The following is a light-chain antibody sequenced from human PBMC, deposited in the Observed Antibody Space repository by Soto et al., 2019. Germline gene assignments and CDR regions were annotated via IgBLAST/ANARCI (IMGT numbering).Light chain of an antibody. Sequence: EIVWTQSPGTLSLSPGERATLSCRASQSVSSSYLAWYQQKPGQAPRPLIYGASSRAIGIPDRFRGSGSGTDFTLTISRLEPEDFAVYYCQQYGSSPWTFGQGTKVEIK. CDR1: QSVSSSY. J-gene: IGKJ1*01. CDR2: GAS. CDR3: QQYGSSPWT. V-gene: IGKV3-20*01.